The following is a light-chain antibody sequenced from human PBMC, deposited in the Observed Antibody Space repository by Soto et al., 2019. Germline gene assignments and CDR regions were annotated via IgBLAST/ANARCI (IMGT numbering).Light chain of an antibody. CDR3: QQRSSWPLT. Sequence: EIVLTQSPATLSLSPGERATLSCRASQSVSSYLAWYQQKSGQAPRLLIYDASNRATGIPARFSGSGSGTDFTLTISSLEPEDFAVYYCQQRSSWPLTFGQGTRREIK. V-gene: IGKV3-11*01. CDR2: DAS. CDR1: QSVSSY. J-gene: IGKJ5*01.